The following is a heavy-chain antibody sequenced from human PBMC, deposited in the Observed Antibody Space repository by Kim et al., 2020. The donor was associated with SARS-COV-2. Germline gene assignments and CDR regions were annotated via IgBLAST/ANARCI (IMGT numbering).Heavy chain of an antibody. CDR1: GGSISSYY. J-gene: IGHJ3*02. Sequence: SETLSLTCTVSGGSISSYYWSWIRQPPGKGLEWIGYIYYSGSTNYNPSLKSRVTISVDTSKNQFSLKLSSVTAADTAVYYCARVRGKIPEDAFDIWGQGTTVTVSS. D-gene: IGHD1-26*01. CDR3: ARVRGKIPEDAFDI. CDR2: IYYSGST. V-gene: IGHV4-59*01.